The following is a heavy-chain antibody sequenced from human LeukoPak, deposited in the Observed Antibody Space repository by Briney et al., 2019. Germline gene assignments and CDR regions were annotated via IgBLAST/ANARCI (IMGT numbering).Heavy chain of an antibody. CDR1: GGSFSGYY. CDR2: INHSGST. D-gene: IGHD3-22*01. J-gene: IGHJ4*02. Sequence: PSETLSLTCAVYGGSFSGYYWSWIRQPPGKGLEWIGEINHSGSTNYNPSLKSRVTISVDTSKNQFSLKPSSVTAADTAVYYCARVKYYYDSSGYPVDYWGQGTLVTVSS. CDR3: ARVKYYYDSSGYPVDY. V-gene: IGHV4-34*01.